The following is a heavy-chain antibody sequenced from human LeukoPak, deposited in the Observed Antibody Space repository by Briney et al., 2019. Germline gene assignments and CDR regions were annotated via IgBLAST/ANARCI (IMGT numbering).Heavy chain of an antibody. V-gene: IGHV1-46*01. CDR2: INPSGGST. J-gene: IGHJ4*02. CDR1: GYTFTSYY. Sequence: ALVKVSCKASGYTFTSYYMHWVRQAPGQGLEWMGIINPSGGSTSYAQKFQGRVTMTRDTSTSTVYMELSSLRSEDTAVYYCARASEAAAGTEIWGQGTLVTVSS. D-gene: IGHD6-13*01. CDR3: ARASEAAAGTEI.